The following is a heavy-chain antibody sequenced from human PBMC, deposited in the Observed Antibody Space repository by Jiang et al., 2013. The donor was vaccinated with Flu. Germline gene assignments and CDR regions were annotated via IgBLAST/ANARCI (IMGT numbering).Heavy chain of an antibody. Sequence: LLKPSETLSLTCAVSRYSITSSYYWGWIRQPPGKGLEWIGEINHSGSTNYNPSLKSRVTISVDTSKNQFSLKLSSVTAADTAVYYCASYDYWG. V-gene: IGHV4-38-2*01. CDR3: ASYDY. J-gene: IGHJ4*01. CDR1: RYSITSSYY. CDR2: INHSGST.